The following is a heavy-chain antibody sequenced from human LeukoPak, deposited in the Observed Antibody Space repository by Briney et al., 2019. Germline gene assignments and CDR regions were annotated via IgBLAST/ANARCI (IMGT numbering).Heavy chain of an antibody. CDR3: ARGETYYYDSSGYYYELVRAFDI. Sequence: GGSLRLSCAASGFTFSSYGIHWVRQAPGKGLEWVAFIRYDGSNKYYADSVKGRFTISRDNSKNTLYLQMNSLRAEDTAVYYCARGETYYYDSSGYYYELVRAFDIWGQGTMVTVSS. CDR2: IRYDGSNK. D-gene: IGHD3-22*01. V-gene: IGHV3-30*02. J-gene: IGHJ3*02. CDR1: GFTFSSYG.